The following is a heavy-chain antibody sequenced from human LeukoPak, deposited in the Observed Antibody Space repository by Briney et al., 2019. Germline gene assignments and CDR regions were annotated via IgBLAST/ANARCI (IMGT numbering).Heavy chain of an antibody. CDR1: GFIFSNYG. J-gene: IGHJ4*02. Sequence: PGGSLRLSCAASGFIFSNYGMNWIRQAPGKGLEWISAIAISGGSTYYADSVKGRFTISRDDSKNTVYLQMNSLRAEDTALYYCARLGQQLEVDYWGQGTLVTVSS. CDR2: IAISGGST. D-gene: IGHD6-13*01. V-gene: IGHV3-23*01. CDR3: ARLGQQLEVDY.